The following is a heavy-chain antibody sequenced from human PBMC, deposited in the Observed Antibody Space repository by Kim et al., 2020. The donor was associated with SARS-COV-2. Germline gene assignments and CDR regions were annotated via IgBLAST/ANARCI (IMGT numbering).Heavy chain of an antibody. D-gene: IGHD6-13*01. CDR3: ARDSYSSSWYGEGDYYYYGMDV. Sequence: SETLSLTCTVSGGSISSYYWSWIRQPPGKGLEWIGYIYYSGSTNYNPSLKSRVTISVDTSKNQFSLKLSSVTAADTAVYYCARDSYSSSWYGEGDYYYYGMDVWGQGTTVTVSS. V-gene: IGHV4-59*01. CDR2: IYYSGST. CDR1: GGSISSYY. J-gene: IGHJ6*02.